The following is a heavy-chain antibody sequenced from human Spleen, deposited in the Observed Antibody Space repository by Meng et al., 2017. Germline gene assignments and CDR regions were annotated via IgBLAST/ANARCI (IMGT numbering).Heavy chain of an antibody. D-gene: IGHD6-19*01. V-gene: IGHV4-34*01. CDR1: GGSFSGYY. CDR2: INHSGST. J-gene: IGHJ4*02. CDR3: ARKGLGLGFDY. Sequence: VQLQQWGEGLLKPSESLSLTCAVYGGSFSGYYWSWIRQPPGKGLEWIGEINHSGSTNYNPSLKSRVTISVDTSKNQFSLKLSSVTAADTAVYYCARKGLGLGFDYWGQGTLVTVSS.